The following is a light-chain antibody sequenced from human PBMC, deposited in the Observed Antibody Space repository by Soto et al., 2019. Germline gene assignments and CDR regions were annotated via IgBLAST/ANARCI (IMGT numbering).Light chain of an antibody. CDR3: PAWGASPNGWV. CDR2: SND. Sequence: QSVLTQPPSASGTPGQRVTISCSGSSSNIGSNTVNWYQQLPGTAPKLLIYSNDQRPSRVPSLFSASKSGTSASLAISGLQYEDEADYYCPAWGASPNGWVFGAGTKLTVL. J-gene: IGLJ3*02. V-gene: IGLV1-44*01. CDR1: SSNIGSNT.